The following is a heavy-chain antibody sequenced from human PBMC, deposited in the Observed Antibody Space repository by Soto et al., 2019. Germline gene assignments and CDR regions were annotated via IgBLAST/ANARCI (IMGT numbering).Heavy chain of an antibody. Sequence: ASVKVSCKASGGTFSSDAISWVRQAPGQGPEWMGGIIPIFGTANYAQKFQGRVTITADESTSTAYMELSSLRSEDTAVYYCARGYYGGNSGLYYYYYGMDVWGQGTTVTVSS. D-gene: IGHD4-17*01. V-gene: IGHV1-69*13. CDR3: ARGYYGGNSGLYYYYYGMDV. CDR1: GGTFSSDA. J-gene: IGHJ6*02. CDR2: IIPIFGTA.